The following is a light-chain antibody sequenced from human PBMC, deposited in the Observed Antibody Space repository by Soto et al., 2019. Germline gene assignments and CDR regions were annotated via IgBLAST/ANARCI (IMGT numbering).Light chain of an antibody. CDR3: QQYGSSPSIT. J-gene: IGKJ1*01. Sequence: EIVFTQSAGTLSLSPGERATLSCRASQSVSSSYLAWYQQKPGQAPRLLIYGASSRATGIPDRFSGSGSGTDFTLTISRLEPEDFAVYYCQQYGSSPSITFGQGTKVDI. CDR1: QSVSSSY. CDR2: GAS. V-gene: IGKV3-20*01.